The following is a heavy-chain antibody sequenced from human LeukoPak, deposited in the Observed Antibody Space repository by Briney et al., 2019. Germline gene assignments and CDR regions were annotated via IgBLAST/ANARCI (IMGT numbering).Heavy chain of an antibody. CDR3: SRESGPFSPFGF. V-gene: IGHV4-4*03. CDR2: ISLRGLT. CDR1: GGSISGTSW. D-gene: IGHD1-26*01. Sequence: PETLSLTCGVSGGSISGTSWWSWVRQPPGQGLEWIGEISLRGLTNYNPSLRSRLTMSLDESKNQVSLNLTSVTAADTAVYYCSRESGPFSPFGFWGQGTLVSVHS. J-gene: IGHJ4*02.